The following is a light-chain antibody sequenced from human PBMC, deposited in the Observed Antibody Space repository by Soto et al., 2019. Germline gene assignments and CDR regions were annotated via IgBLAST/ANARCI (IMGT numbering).Light chain of an antibody. Sequence: DIQMTQSPSTLSAPVGDRVTITCRASQSIGGWLAWYQQKPGKAPKLLIYEASVLQNGVPSRFSGSGSGTEFTLAIDSLQPDDFATYYCQEHNSYIPTFGPGTKVDIK. V-gene: IGKV1-5*03. CDR1: QSIGGW. J-gene: IGKJ1*01. CDR3: QEHNSYIPT. CDR2: EAS.